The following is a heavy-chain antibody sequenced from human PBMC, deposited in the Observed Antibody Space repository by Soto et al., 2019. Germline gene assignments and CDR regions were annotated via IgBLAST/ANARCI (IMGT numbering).Heavy chain of an antibody. CDR1: GGSFSGYY. CDR3: ARVGGYYDFWSGYYNWWFDP. V-gene: IGHV4-34*01. J-gene: IGHJ5*02. D-gene: IGHD3-3*01. CDR2: INHSGST. Sequence: SETLSLTCAVYGGSFSGYYWSWIRQPPGKGLEWIGEINHSGSTNYNPSLKSRVTISVDTSKNQFSLKLSSVTAADTAVYYCARVGGYYDFWSGYYNWWFDPWGQGTLVTVSS.